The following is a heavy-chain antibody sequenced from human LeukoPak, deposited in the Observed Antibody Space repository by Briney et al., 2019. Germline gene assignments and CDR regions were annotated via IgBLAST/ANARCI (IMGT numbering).Heavy chain of an antibody. Sequence: SVKVSCKASGGTFSSYAISWVRQAPGQGLEWMGGIIPIFGTANYAQKFQGRVTITADESTSTAYMELSSLRSEDTAVYYCARDRLKGQRSYWYFDLWGRGTLVTVSS. D-gene: IGHD6-25*01. CDR2: IIPIFGTA. J-gene: IGHJ2*01. CDR3: ARDRLKGQRSYWYFDL. CDR1: GGTFSSYA. V-gene: IGHV1-69*13.